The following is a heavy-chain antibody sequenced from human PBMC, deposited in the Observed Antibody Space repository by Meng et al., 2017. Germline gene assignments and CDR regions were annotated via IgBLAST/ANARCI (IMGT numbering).Heavy chain of an antibody. CDR1: GGSISSYY. D-gene: IGHD3-10*01. CDR3: ARFMGEFITMARGVIIPDAFDI. Sequence: SETLSLTCTVSGGSISSYYWSWIRQPPGKGLEWIGYIYYSGSTNYNPSLKSRVTISVDTSKNQFSLKLSSVTAADTAVYYCARFMGEFITMARGVIIPDAFDIWGQGTMVTVSS. J-gene: IGHJ3*02. V-gene: IGHV4-59*01. CDR2: IYYSGST.